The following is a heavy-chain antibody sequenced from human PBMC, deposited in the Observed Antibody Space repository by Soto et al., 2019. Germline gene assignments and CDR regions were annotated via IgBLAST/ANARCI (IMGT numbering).Heavy chain of an antibody. J-gene: IGHJ4*03. CDR3: ARGNVMVVAGSTFDY. D-gene: IGHD6-19*01. Sequence: PSETLSLTCTVSGDSISSGSYWWWIRQPPGEGPEWIASIYHGGTTFYNPSLKSRISISVDTSKNQFSLRLTSVTAADTATYYCARGNVMVVAGSTFDYWGPGTLVTVSS. V-gene: IGHV4-38-2*02. CDR1: GDSISSGSY. CDR2: IYHGGTT.